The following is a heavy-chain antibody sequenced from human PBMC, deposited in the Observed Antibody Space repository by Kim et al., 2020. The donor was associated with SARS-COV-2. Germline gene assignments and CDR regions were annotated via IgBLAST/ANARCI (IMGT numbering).Heavy chain of an antibody. CDR3: ARRYSNYWYFDL. V-gene: IGHV4-59*08. D-gene: IGHD4-4*01. Sequence: SHPALRSRVTMSVDTSKYQFSLRLNSVTAADAAMYYCARRYSNYWYFDLWGRGTLVTVSS. J-gene: IGHJ2*01.